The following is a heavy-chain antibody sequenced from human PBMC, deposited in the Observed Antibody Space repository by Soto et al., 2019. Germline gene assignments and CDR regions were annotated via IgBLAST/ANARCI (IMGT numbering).Heavy chain of an antibody. J-gene: IGHJ3*02. V-gene: IGHV4-59*01. D-gene: IGHD2-21*02. Sequence: TSETLSLTCTVSGGSISSYYWSWIRQPPGKGLEWIGYIYYSGSTNYNPSLKSRVTISVDTSKNQFSLKLSSVTAADTAVYYCARGLKGDDAFDIWGQGTMVTVSS. CDR1: GGSISSYY. CDR3: ARGLKGDDAFDI. CDR2: IYYSGST.